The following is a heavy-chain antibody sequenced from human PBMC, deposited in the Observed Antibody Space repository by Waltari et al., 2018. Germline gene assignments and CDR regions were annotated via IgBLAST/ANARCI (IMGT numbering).Heavy chain of an antibody. CDR3: ARAGSSSWFDY. CDR2: ISYDGSNK. V-gene: IGHV3-30-3*01. D-gene: IGHD6-13*01. Sequence: QVQLVESGGGVVQPGRSLRLSCAASGFTFSSYDMHWVRQAPGKGLEWVAVISYDGSNKYYADSVKGRFTISRDNSKNTLYLQMNSLRAEDTAVYYCARAGSSSWFDYWGQGTLVTVSS. J-gene: IGHJ4*02. CDR1: GFTFSSYD.